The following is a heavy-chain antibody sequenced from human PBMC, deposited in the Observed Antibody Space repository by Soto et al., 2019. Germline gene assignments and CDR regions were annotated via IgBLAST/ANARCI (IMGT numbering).Heavy chain of an antibody. Sequence: SLRLSCAASGYSFTSYWIGWVRQMPGKGLEWMGIIYPGDSDTRYSPSFQGQVTISADKSISTAYLQWSSLKASDTAMYYCARSYGYVPFDYWGQGTLVTVSS. J-gene: IGHJ4*02. V-gene: IGHV5-51*01. D-gene: IGHD4-17*01. CDR1: GYSFTSYW. CDR3: ARSYGYVPFDY. CDR2: IYPGDSDT.